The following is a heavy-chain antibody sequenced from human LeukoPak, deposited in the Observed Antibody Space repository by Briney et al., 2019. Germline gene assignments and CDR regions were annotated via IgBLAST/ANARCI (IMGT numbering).Heavy chain of an antibody. CDR2: IWYDGGIK. Sequence: PGGSLRLSCVASGFSFGFNTYGMQWVRQTPGKGLEWVAVIWYDGGIKYYGDAVKGRFTISRDNSKNTLYLQMNSLKTEDTAVYYCTPGAAAMAWGQGTLVTVSS. CDR1: GFSFGFNTYG. CDR3: TPGAAAMA. J-gene: IGHJ4*02. D-gene: IGHD2-2*01. V-gene: IGHV3-33*01.